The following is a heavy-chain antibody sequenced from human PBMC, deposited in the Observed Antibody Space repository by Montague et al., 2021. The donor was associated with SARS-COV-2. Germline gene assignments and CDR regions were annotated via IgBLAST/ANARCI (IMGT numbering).Heavy chain of an antibody. V-gene: IGHV4-4*02. J-gene: IGHJ4*02. Sequence: SETLSLTCAVSGVSITSTNRWSLVRQPPGKGLEWIGEISYGGIATYNPSLKSRATISMDRSRNLFSLELSSVTAADTAIYYCAGKVLTVPADYWGQGTLVTVS. CDR3: AGKVLTVPADY. CDR1: GVSITSTNR. D-gene: IGHD4-11*01. CDR2: ISYGGIA.